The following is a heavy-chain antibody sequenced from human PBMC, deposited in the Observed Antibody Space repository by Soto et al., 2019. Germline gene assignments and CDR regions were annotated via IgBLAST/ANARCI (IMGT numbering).Heavy chain of an antibody. J-gene: IGHJ4*02. D-gene: IGHD1-1*01. Sequence: QVQLVESGGGLVKPGGSLRLSCEGSGFTFSDYYISWIRQAPGKGLEWISYSSNSGTFSRYADSVKGRFSISRDNTKNLLYLHMNSLRAEDPAVYYCARSGDNYNRLDYWGQGTPVTVSS. CDR1: GFTFSDYY. CDR3: ARSGDNYNRLDY. CDR2: SSNSGTFS. V-gene: IGHV3-11*06.